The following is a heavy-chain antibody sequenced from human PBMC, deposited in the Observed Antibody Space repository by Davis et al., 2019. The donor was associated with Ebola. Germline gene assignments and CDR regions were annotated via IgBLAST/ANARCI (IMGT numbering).Heavy chain of an antibody. Sequence: AASVKVSCKASGGTFSSYTISWVRQAPGQGLEWMGWISAYNGNTNYAQKFQGRVTMTRDTSISTAYMELSRLRSDDTAVYYCARGGLVDIVATAHPNFDYWGQGTLVTVSS. CDR3: ARGGLVDIVATAHPNFDY. V-gene: IGHV1-2*02. J-gene: IGHJ4*02. D-gene: IGHD5-12*01. CDR1: GGTFSSYT. CDR2: ISAYNGNT.